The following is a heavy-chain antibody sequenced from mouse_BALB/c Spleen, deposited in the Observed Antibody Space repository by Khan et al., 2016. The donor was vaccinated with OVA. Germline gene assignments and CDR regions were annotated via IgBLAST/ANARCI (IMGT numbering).Heavy chain of an antibody. CDR2: IYPGSGST. J-gene: IGHJ3*01. CDR1: GYTFTSYW. D-gene: IGHD2-12*01. CDR3: TGWSYGVDY. Sequence: LQQPGSELVRPGASVKLSCKASGYTFTSYWMHWVKQRPGQGLEWIGDIYPGSGSTNYDEKFKSKATLTADTSSSTAYMQLSSLTSEDSAVYYCTGWSYGVDYWGQGTLVTVSA. V-gene: IGHV1S22*01.